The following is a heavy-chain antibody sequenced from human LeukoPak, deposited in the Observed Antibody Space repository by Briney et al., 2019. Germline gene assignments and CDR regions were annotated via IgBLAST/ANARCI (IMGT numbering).Heavy chain of an antibody. CDR3: AMGDLGDYEAPFDY. D-gene: IGHD4-17*01. CDR1: GFTFSSYW. V-gene: IGHV3-74*01. CDR2: INSDGGST. J-gene: IGHJ4*02. Sequence: PGGSLRLSCAASGFTFSSYWMHWIRQAPGKGLVWVSRINSDGGSTSYADSVKGRFTISRDNAKNTLYLQMNGLRAEDTAVYYCAMGDLGDYEAPFDYWGQGTLVTVSS.